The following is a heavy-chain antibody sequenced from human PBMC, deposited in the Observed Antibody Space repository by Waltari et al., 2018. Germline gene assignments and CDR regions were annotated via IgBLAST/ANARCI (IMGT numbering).Heavy chain of an antibody. D-gene: IGHD6-13*01. CDR2: INQDGSEK. Sequence: EVQLVESGGGLVQPGGSLRLSCAASGFTFSNNWMTWVRQAPGKGMGWVDNINQDGSEKYSVESVKGRFTISRDNAKNSLYLQLNSLRADDTAVYYCTRGGDDSSWYWRNWGQGTLVTVSS. CDR1: GFTFSNNW. V-gene: IGHV3-7*01. J-gene: IGHJ4*02. CDR3: TRGGDDSSWYWRN.